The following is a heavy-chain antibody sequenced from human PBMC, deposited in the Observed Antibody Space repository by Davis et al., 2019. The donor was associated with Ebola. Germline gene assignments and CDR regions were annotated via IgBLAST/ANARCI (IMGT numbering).Heavy chain of an antibody. CDR2: ISFLGNDK. J-gene: IGHJ6*02. V-gene: IGHV3-30-3*01. CDR3: ARDFGSWSSVGMDV. Sequence: GGSLRLSCAASGFSFSDYAMHWVRQAPGKGLEWVALISFLGNDKYYTDSVKGRFFISRDNSKNTLYLQMNSLTADDTAVYYCARDFGSWSSVGMDVWGQGTTVTVSS. D-gene: IGHD6-13*01. CDR1: GFSFSDYA.